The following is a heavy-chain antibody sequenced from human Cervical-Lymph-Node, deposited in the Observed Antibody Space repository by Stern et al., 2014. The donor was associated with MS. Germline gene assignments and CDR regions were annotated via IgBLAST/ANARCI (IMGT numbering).Heavy chain of an antibody. Sequence: VQLVESGPGPVKPSETLSLTCTVSGVSISSFYWSWIRQSPGKGLEWIGYIYYSGSANYNPSLKSRFTLSVDTSRNQFSLKLSSAAAVDTAVYYCASSRQVWLPFDYWGQGIQVTVAS. V-gene: IGHV4-59*01. D-gene: IGHD3-9*01. CDR1: GVSISSFY. CDR2: IYYSGSA. CDR3: ASSRQVWLPFDY. J-gene: IGHJ4*02.